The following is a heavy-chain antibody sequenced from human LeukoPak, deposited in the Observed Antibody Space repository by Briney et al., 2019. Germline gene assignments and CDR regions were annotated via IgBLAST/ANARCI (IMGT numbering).Heavy chain of an antibody. J-gene: IGHJ6*03. CDR2: IKQDGSEK. D-gene: IGHD2-15*01. CDR1: GFTFSSYW. V-gene: IGHV3-7*01. Sequence: PGGSLRLSCAASGFTFSSYWMSWVRQAPGKGLEWVAHIKQDGSEKYYVDSVKGRFTISRDNAKNSLYLQMNSLRAEDTAVYYCARDFGGWQDTPYYYMDVWGKGTTVTISS. CDR3: ARDFGGWQDTPYYYMDV.